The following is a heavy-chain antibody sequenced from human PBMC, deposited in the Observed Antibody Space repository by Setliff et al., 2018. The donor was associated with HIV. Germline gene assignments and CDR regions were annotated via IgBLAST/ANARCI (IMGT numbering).Heavy chain of an antibody. J-gene: IGHJ4*02. CDR3: VKEVKGYFDY. Sequence: GGSLRLSCVASGFTFSTYPMSWVRQAPGKGLAWVSAITGSGGSTYYAASAKGRFTISRDNSKTTVYLQMNSLRADDTAIYYCVKEVKGYFDYWGQGILVTVSS. V-gene: IGHV3-23*01. CDR1: GFTFSTYP. CDR2: ITGSGGST.